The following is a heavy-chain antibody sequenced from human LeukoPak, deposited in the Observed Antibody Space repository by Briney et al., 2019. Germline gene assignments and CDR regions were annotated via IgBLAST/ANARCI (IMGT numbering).Heavy chain of an antibody. CDR2: IYYTGST. CDR3: ARDGISGSYYAEYFQH. D-gene: IGHD1-26*01. J-gene: IGHJ1*01. Sequence: SETLSLTCTVSGGSISSYYWSWIRQPPGKGLEWIGYIYYTGSTNYNPSLKSRVTISVDTSKNQFSLKLSSVTAADTAVCYCARDGISGSYYAEYFQHWGQGTLVTVSS. CDR1: GGSISSYY. V-gene: IGHV4-59*01.